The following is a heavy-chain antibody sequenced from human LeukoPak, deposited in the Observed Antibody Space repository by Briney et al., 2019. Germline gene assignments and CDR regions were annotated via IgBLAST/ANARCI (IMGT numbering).Heavy chain of an antibody. CDR3: AREDYGDDNWFDP. CDR1: GFTFSSYW. J-gene: IGHJ5*02. V-gene: IGHV3-7*01. CDR2: IKQDGSEK. Sequence: GGSLRLSCAASGFTFSSYWVSWVRQAPGKGLEWVANIKQDGSEKYYVDSVKGRFTISRDNAKNSLYLQMNSLRAEDTAVYYCAREDYGDDNWFDPWGQGTLVTVSS. D-gene: IGHD4-17*01.